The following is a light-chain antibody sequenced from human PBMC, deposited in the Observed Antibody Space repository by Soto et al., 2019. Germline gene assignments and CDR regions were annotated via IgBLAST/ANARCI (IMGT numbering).Light chain of an antibody. CDR2: DAS. Sequence: EIVLTQSPATLSLSPGERATLSCRASQSVSSYLAWYQQKPGQAPRLLIYDASNRATGIPARFSGSRSGTDFTLTISSLEPEEFAVYYCQQSSNWPRLTFGGGTKVEIK. V-gene: IGKV3-11*01. J-gene: IGKJ4*01. CDR1: QSVSSY. CDR3: QQSSNWPRLT.